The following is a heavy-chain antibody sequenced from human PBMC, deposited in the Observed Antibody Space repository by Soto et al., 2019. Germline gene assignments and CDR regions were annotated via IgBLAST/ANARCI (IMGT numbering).Heavy chain of an antibody. CDR2: IYSGGGT. J-gene: IGHJ5*02. Sequence: EAQLVETGGGLIHPGDSLRLSCAASGFSISQNYMSWVRQAPGKGLEWVSAIYSGGGTFYADSVKGRFIISRDTSKNTVFLQMNTLSVEDTAVYYCARLPTGFPNWFDPWGQGTLVTVSS. V-gene: IGHV3-53*02. CDR3: ARLPTGFPNWFDP. D-gene: IGHD2-2*01. CDR1: GFSISQNY.